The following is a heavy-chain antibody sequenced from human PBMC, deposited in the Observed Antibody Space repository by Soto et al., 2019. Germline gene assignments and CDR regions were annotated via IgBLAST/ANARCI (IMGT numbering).Heavy chain of an antibody. Sequence: SVKVSCKASGVTFSRQDMRWVRQAPGERLEWVGGIIPIFGTTQYAEKFQDRVTITEDESTSTAHMELSSLTSEDTAVYYCATNEGRDGYSFDYWGQGTLVTVSS. J-gene: IGHJ4*02. D-gene: IGHD5-12*01. CDR1: GVTFSRQD. CDR2: IIPIFGTT. CDR3: ATNEGRDGYSFDY. V-gene: IGHV1-69*13.